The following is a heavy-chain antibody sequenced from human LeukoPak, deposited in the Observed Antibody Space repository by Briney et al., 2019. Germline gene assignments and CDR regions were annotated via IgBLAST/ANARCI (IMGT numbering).Heavy chain of an antibody. CDR1: GFTFSSYW. V-gene: IGHV3-7*03. D-gene: IGHD3-10*01. Sequence: PGGSLRLSCAASGFTFSSYWMSWVRQAPGKGLEWVANIKQDGSEKYYVDSVKGRFTISRDNAKNSLYLQMNSLRAEDTAVYYCARDSSDGEGGVFDYWGQGTLVTVSS. CDR2: IKQDGSEK. CDR3: ARDSSDGEGGVFDY. J-gene: IGHJ4*02.